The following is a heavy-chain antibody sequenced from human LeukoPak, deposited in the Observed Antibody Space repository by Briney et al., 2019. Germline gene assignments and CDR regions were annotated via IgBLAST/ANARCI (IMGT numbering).Heavy chain of an antibody. CDR3: ASGLDILTGWAFDL. Sequence: TETLSLTCTVSGGSVSSSCYYWGWIRQPPGKGLQWIGSIYYSGSTYYNPSLKSRVTISIDTSKNQFSLKLSSVTAANTAVYYCASGLDILTGWAFDLWGRGTLVTVSS. V-gene: IGHV4-39*01. CDR2: IYYSGST. J-gene: IGHJ2*01. CDR1: GGSVSSSCYY. D-gene: IGHD3-9*01.